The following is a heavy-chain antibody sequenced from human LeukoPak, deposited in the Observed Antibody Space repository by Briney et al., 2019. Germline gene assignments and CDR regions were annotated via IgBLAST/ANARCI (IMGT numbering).Heavy chain of an antibody. CDR1: RYSFTSHW. Sequence: GESLKISCKGSRYSFTSHWITWVRQMPGEGLEWMGRIDPSESHINYSPSFQGHVTISADKSISTAYLQWSSLKASDTAMYLCARVRIDDDILTGYFYGGDALDIWGQGTMVTVSS. V-gene: IGHV5-10-1*01. J-gene: IGHJ3*02. D-gene: IGHD3-9*01. CDR2: IDPSESHI. CDR3: ARVRIDDDILTGYFYGGDALDI.